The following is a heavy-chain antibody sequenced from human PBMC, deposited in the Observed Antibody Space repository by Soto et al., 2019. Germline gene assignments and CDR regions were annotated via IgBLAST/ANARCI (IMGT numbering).Heavy chain of an antibody. CDR2: INQDGSEK. D-gene: IGHD1-26*01. V-gene: IGHV3-7*03. CDR1: GFTFSSYW. Sequence: GGSLRLSCAASGFTFSSYWMSWVRQAPGKGLGWVARINQDGSEKYYVDSVKGRFTISRDNAKNSLYLQMNSLRAEDTAVYYCARDYSGGSYYDYWGQGTLVTVSS. J-gene: IGHJ4*02. CDR3: ARDYSGGSYYDY.